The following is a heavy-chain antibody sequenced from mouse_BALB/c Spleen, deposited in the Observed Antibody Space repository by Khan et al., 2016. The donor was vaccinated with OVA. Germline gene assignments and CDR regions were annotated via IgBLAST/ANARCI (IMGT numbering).Heavy chain of an antibody. Sequence: EVELVESGGGLVQPGGSRKLSCAASGFTFNNYGMHWVRQAPEKGLEWVAYISGDSNTIYYVDSVKGRFTISRDTPKNTPFLQMTSLMSEDTAMYYCATSYFCGYYFDYWGPGTTLTVS. CDR3: ATSYFCGYYFDY. CDR2: ISGDSNTI. V-gene: IGHV5-17*02. D-gene: IGHD1-1*01. J-gene: IGHJ2*01. CDR1: GFTFNNYG.